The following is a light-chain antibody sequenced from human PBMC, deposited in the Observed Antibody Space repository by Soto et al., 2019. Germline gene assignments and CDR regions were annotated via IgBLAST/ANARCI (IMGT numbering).Light chain of an antibody. J-gene: IGLJ3*02. CDR3: QSYDSSLSGSRV. V-gene: IGLV1-40*01. CDR2: GNS. Sequence: QSVLTQPRSVSEAPGQGVTISSTGRSSNIGAGYDVHWYQQLPGTAPKLLIYGNSNRPSGVPDRFSGSKSGTSASLAITGLQAEDEPDYYCQSYDSSLSGSRVFGGGTKLTVL. CDR1: SSNIGAGYD.